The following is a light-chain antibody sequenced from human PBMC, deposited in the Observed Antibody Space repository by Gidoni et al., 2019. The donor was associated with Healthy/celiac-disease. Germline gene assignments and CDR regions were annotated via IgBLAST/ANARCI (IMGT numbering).Light chain of an antibody. CDR1: NIGSKS. CDR2: DDS. CDR3: QVWDSSSDHVV. V-gene: IGLV3-21*02. J-gene: IGLJ2*01. Sequence: SYVLTQPPSVSVAPGQTARLTCGGNNIGSKSVHWYQQKPGQAPVLVVYDDSDRPSGIPARFSGSSSGNTATLTIRRGEAGDEADYYCQVWDSSSDHVVFGGGTKLTVL.